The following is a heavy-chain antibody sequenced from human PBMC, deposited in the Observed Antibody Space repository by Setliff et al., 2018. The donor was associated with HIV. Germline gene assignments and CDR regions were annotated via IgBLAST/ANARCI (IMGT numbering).Heavy chain of an antibody. CDR3: ITDPGDYPDY. CDR1: GVGFINAW. D-gene: IGHD4-17*01. J-gene: IGHJ4*02. V-gene: IGHV3-15*01. CDR2: IKNQKDGGTT. Sequence: PGGSLRLSCATSGVGFINAWMSWVRQAPGKGLEWVARIKNQKDGGTTAYAAPVEGRFNIFRDDSRSTLYLQMSSLKTEDTAVYYCITDPGDYPDYWGPGTLVTVSS.